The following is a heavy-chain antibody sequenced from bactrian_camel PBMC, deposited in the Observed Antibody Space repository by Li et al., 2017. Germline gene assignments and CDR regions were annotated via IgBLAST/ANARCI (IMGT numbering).Heavy chain of an antibody. J-gene: IGHJ4*01. CDR1: GYTYNGRCA. Sequence: HVQLVESGGGSVQAEGSLRLSCAAAGYTYNGRCAAWFRQGPGKERERVATISPAGSTTYAEAVKGRFTVSKDSAKNTLYLQMNGLNPEDSGMYYCGAVRAAICSMQWTPRMFPYWGQGTQVTVS. D-gene: IGHD2*01. V-gene: IGHV3S55*01. CDR3: GAVRAAICSMQWTPRMFPY. CDR2: ISPAGST.